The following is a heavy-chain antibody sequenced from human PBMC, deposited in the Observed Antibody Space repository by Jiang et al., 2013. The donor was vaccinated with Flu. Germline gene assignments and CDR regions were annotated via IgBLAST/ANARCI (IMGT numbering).Heavy chain of an antibody. CDR3: ARESETAMTH. J-gene: IGHJ4*02. V-gene: IGHV3-74*01. D-gene: IGHD5-18*01. CDR2: INGDGSST. Sequence: GLVWVSRINGDGSSTSYADSVKGRFTISRDNAKNTLFLQMNSLRAEDTAVYYCARESETAMTHWGQGNLVTVSS.